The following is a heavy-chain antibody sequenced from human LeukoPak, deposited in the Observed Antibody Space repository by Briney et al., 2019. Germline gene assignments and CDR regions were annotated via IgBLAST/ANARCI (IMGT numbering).Heavy chain of an antibody. CDR2: IRYDGSNK. J-gene: IGHJ4*02. CDR1: GFTFSSYG. Sequence: GGSLRLSCTASGFTFSSYGMHWVRQAPGKGLEWVAFIRYDGSNKYYADSVKGRFTISRDNSKNTLYLQMNSLRAEDTAVYYCAALNYDILTGYPIPFDYWGQGTLVTVSS. CDR3: AALNYDILTGYPIPFDY. D-gene: IGHD3-9*01. V-gene: IGHV3-30*02.